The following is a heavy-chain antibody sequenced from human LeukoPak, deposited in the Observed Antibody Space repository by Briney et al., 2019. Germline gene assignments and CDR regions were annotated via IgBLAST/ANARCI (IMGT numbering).Heavy chain of an antibody. Sequence: SETLSLTCTVSGGSISSYYWSWIRQPAGKGLEWIGRIYTSGSTNYNPSLKSRVTMPVDTSKNQFSLKLSSVTAADTAVYYCARDGVTMVRGVRTNWFDPWGQGTLVTVSS. V-gene: IGHV4-4*07. CDR3: ARDGVTMVRGVRTNWFDP. J-gene: IGHJ5*02. CDR2: IYTSGST. CDR1: GGSISSYY. D-gene: IGHD3-10*01.